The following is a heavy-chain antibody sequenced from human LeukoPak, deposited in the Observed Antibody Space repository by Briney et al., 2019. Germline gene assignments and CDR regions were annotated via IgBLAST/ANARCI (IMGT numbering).Heavy chain of an antibody. D-gene: IGHD3-10*01. J-gene: IGHJ4*02. Sequence: PRGSLRLSCAASGFTFSSYAMSWVRQAPGEGLEWVSTISGSGIATYYADSLNGRFTMSRDNSKNTLYLQMNSLRAEDTAVYYCAKDGGYDSGDSDYWGQGTLVTVPS. CDR2: ISGSGIAT. CDR3: AKDGGYDSGDSDY. V-gene: IGHV3-23*01. CDR1: GFTFSSYA.